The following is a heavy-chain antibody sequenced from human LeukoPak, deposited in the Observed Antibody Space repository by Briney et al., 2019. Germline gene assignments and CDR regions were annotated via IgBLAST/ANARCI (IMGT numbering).Heavy chain of an antibody. J-gene: IGHJ4*02. Sequence: GGSLTLSCAASGVTFRSYAMSWVRQAPGKGLEWVSAISGSGRDTYYADSVKGRFTISRDTSKNTLYLQMNTLRAEDTAVYYCAKVISSGSYYYFDYWGQGTPVTVSS. V-gene: IGHV3-23*01. CDR2: ISGSGRDT. CDR1: GVTFRSYA. CDR3: AKVISSGSYYYFDY. D-gene: IGHD1-26*01.